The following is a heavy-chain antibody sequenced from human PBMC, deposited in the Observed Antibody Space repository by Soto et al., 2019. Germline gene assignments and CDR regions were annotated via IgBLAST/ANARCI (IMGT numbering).Heavy chain of an antibody. Sequence: GGSLRLSCAASGFTFSSYGMHWVRQAPGKGLEWVAVIWYDGSNKYYADSVKGRFTISRDNSKNTLYLQMNSLRAEDTAVYYCARGLFPGYSSGRRSYFDYWGQGTLVTVSS. CDR3: ARGLFPGYSSGRRSYFDY. D-gene: IGHD6-19*01. CDR1: GFTFSSYG. CDR2: IWYDGSNK. J-gene: IGHJ4*02. V-gene: IGHV3-33*01.